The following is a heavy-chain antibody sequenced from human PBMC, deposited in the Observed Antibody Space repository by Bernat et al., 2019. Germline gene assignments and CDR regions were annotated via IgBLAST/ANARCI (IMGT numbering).Heavy chain of an antibody. Sequence: QVQLQESGPGLVKPSQTLSLTCTVSGGSISSGDYYWSWIRQPPGKGLEWIGYIYYSGSTYYNPSLKSRVTISVDTSKNQFALKLSSVTTADTAVYYCASGDTARAGEYFQHWGQGTLVTVSS. V-gene: IGHV4-30-4*01. CDR2: IYYSGST. D-gene: IGHD5-18*01. CDR1: GGSISSGDYY. CDR3: ASGDTARAGEYFQH. J-gene: IGHJ1*01.